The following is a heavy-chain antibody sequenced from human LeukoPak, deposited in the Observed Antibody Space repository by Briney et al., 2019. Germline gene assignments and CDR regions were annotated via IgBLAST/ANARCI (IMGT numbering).Heavy chain of an antibody. J-gene: IGHJ4*02. CDR1: SDSMTYIF. CDR3: ARSRGSGNYFDS. Sequence: SETLSLTCNFSSDSMTYIFWSWIRQPAGKGLEWIGRIYSSGGAHYNPSLKSRVTMSVDTSKNQFSLKLSSVTAADTAVYYCARSRGSGNYFDSWGQGTLVTVSS. CDR2: IYSSGGA. V-gene: IGHV4-4*07. D-gene: IGHD3-10*01.